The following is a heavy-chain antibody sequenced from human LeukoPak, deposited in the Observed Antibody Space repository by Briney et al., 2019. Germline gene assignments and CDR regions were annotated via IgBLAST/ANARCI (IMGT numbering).Heavy chain of an antibody. V-gene: IGHV4-59*12. D-gene: IGHD2-2*01. J-gene: IGHJ3*02. CDR3: ARMGGASTSPQHDAFDI. CDR2: MYYSGST. Sequence: PSETLSLTCTVSGGSISSYYWSWIRQPPGKGLEWIGYMYYSGSTNYNPALKSRVTISVDTSKNQFSLKLSSVTAADTAVYYCARMGGASTSPQHDAFDIWGQGTMVTVSS. CDR1: GGSISSYY.